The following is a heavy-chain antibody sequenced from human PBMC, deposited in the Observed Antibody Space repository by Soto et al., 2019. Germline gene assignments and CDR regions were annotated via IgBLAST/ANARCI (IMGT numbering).Heavy chain of an antibody. J-gene: IGHJ6*02. CDR2: IYYSGST. Sequence: LSLTCTVSGGSISSYYWSWIRQPPGKGLEWIGYIYYSGSTNYNPSLKSRVTISVDTSKNQFSLKLSSVTAADTAVYYCARFVLRYFDWSPAYGMDVWGQGTTVTVSS. V-gene: IGHV4-59*01. CDR1: GGSISSYY. D-gene: IGHD3-9*01. CDR3: ARFVLRYFDWSPAYGMDV.